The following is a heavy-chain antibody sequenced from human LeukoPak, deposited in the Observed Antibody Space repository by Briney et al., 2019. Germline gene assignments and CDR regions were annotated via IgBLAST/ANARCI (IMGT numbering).Heavy chain of an antibody. V-gene: IGHV3-30*18. D-gene: IGHD3-16*02. Sequence: PGGSLRLSCAASGFTFSSYGMHWVRQAPGKGLEWVAVISYDGSNKYYADSVKGRFTISRDNSKNTLYLQMNSLRAEDTAVYYCAKSQRRGAPFGGVIVPNDYWGQGTLVTVSS. CDR2: ISYDGSNK. CDR3: AKSQRRGAPFGGVIVPNDY. J-gene: IGHJ4*02. CDR1: GFTFSSYG.